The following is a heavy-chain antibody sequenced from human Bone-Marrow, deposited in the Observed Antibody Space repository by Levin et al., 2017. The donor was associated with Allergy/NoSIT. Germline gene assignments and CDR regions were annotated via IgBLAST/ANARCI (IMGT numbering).Heavy chain of an antibody. CDR2: INHGGIT. CDR3: ARGATMNCSGGSCYTVGFDY. V-gene: IGHV4-34*01. Sequence: SETLSLTCTVYGEPFSGYYWSWIRQPPGKGLEWIGEINHGGITNYNPSLKSRVTISVDTSKNQFSLKLSSVTAADTAVYYCARGATMNCSGGSCYTVGFDYWGQGTLVTVSS. D-gene: IGHD2-15*01. J-gene: IGHJ4*02. CDR1: GEPFSGYY.